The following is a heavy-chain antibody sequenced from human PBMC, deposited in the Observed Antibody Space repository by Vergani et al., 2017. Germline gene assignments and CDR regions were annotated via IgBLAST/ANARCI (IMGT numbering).Heavy chain of an antibody. D-gene: IGHD1-1*01. J-gene: IGHJ4*02. V-gene: IGHV3-23*01. Sequence: EVQLLQSEGAVVQPGGSLSLSCVSSVFTFRSHAMGWVRPCHGQGLEWVSSIKNTGDSTHYADSVKGRFTISRDNSKNTLYLQMNSLRVEDTAVYYCGRGRNNYNWGQGTLVTVSS. CDR1: VFTFRSHA. CDR3: GRGRNNYN. CDR2: IKNTGDST.